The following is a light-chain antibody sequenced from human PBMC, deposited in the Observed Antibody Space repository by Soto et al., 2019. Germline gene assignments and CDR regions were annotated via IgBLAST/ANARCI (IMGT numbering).Light chain of an antibody. CDR1: QSVSSTY. J-gene: IGKJ1*01. V-gene: IGKV3-20*01. Sequence: EIVLTQSPGTLSLSPGERATLSCRASQSVSSTYLARYQQKPGQAPRLLIYGASNRATGIPDRFSGSGSGTDFTLTISRLEPEDFAGYYCQQYGGSRWTFGQGTRVDI. CDR3: QQYGGSRWT. CDR2: GAS.